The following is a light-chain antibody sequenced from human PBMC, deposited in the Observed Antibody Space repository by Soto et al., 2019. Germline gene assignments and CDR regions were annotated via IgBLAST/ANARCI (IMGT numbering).Light chain of an antibody. CDR1: QSVSSSS. V-gene: IGKV3-20*01. J-gene: IGKJ2*01. CDR3: QQYGSSRPLYT. CDR2: GAS. Sequence: EIVLTQSPGTLSLSPGERATLSCRASQSVSSSSLAWYQQKPGQAPRLLIYGASSRATGIPDRFSGSGSGTDFTLTINRLEPGDFAVYYCQQYGSSRPLYTFGQGTKLEIK.